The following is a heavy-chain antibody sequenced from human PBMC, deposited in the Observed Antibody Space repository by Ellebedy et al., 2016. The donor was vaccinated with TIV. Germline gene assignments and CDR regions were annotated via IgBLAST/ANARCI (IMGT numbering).Heavy chain of an antibody. Sequence: GGSLRLXXAASGFTFSGYAMHWVRQAPGKGLEWVAIISYDGSTKYCADSVKGRFTISRDNSKNTLYLQMNSLRPEDTAVYYCAVVNYAMDVWGKGTTVTVSS. CDR2: ISYDGSTK. V-gene: IGHV3-30-3*01. CDR1: GFTFSGYA. D-gene: IGHD2-15*01. CDR3: AVVNYAMDV. J-gene: IGHJ6*04.